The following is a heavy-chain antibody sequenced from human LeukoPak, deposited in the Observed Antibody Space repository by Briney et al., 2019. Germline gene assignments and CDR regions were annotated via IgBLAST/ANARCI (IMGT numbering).Heavy chain of an antibody. V-gene: IGHV4-59*08. D-gene: IGHD3-3*02. CDR3: ARQEKHLAFHY. Sequence: SETLSLTCTVSGGSISSYYWSWIRQPPGKGLEWIGYIYYSGSTNYNPSLKSRVTISVDTSKNQFSLKLSSVTAADTAVYYCARQEKHLAFHYWGQGTLVTVSS. J-gene: IGHJ4*02. CDR2: IYYSGST. CDR1: GGSISSYY.